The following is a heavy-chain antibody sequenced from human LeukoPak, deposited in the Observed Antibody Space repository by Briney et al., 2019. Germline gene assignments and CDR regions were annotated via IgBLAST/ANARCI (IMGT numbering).Heavy chain of an antibody. CDR2: ISSSSSTI. J-gene: IGHJ4*02. Sequence: GGSLRLSCAASGFTFSSYSMNWVRQAPGKGLEWVSYISSSSSTIYYADSVKGRFTISRDSAKNSLYLQMNSLRAEDTAVYYCARLIVVVPAATFDYWGQGTLVTVSS. D-gene: IGHD2-2*01. CDR3: ARLIVVVPAATFDY. CDR1: GFTFSSYS. V-gene: IGHV3-48*01.